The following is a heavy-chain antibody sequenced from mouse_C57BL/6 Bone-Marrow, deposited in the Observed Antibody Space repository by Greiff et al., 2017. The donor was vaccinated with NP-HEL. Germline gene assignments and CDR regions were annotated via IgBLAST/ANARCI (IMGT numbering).Heavy chain of an antibody. J-gene: IGHJ2*01. CDR2: IDPETGGT. V-gene: IGHV1-15*01. CDR3: THYYGSRGIDY. CDR1: GYTFTDYE. D-gene: IGHD1-1*01. Sequence: QVQLKQSGAELVRPGASVTLSCKASGYTFTDYEMHWVKQTPVHGLEWIGAIDPETGGTAYNQKFKGKAILTADKSSSTAYMELRSLTSEDSAVYYCTHYYGSRGIDYWGQGTTLTVSS.